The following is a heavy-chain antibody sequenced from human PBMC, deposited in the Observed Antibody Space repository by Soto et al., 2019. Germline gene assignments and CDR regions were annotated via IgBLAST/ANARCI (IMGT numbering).Heavy chain of an antibody. CDR1: GFTFSSYA. CDR2: ISYDGSNK. D-gene: IGHD6-13*01. Sequence: GGSLRLSCAASGFTFSSYAMHWVRQAPGKGLEWVAVISYDGSNKYYADSVKGRFTISRDNSKNTLYLQMNSLRAEDTAVYYCAREYSSSWYFDYWGQGTLVTVSS. CDR3: AREYSSSWYFDY. J-gene: IGHJ4*02. V-gene: IGHV3-30-3*01.